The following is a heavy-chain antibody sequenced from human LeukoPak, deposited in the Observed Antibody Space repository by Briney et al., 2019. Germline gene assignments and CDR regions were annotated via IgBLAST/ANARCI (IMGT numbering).Heavy chain of an antibody. Sequence: SETPSLTCTVSGGSISSYYWSWIRQPAGKGLEWIGRIYTSGSTNYNPSLKSRVTMSVDTSKNQFSLKLSSVTAEDTAVYYCARDGVSIAVAPTGNYYYYMDVWGKGTTVTISS. CDR1: GGSISSYY. J-gene: IGHJ6*03. CDR3: ARDGVSIAVAPTGNYYYYMDV. V-gene: IGHV4-4*07. CDR2: IYTSGST. D-gene: IGHD6-6*01.